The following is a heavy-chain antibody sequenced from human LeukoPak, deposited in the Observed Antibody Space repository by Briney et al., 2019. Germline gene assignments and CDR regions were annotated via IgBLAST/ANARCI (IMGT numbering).Heavy chain of an antibody. CDR2: TRDKARSYRT. V-gene: IGHV3-72*01. CDR1: GVTLSDHH. CDR3: ARDGGEGDNSAFDI. J-gene: IGHJ3*02. D-gene: IGHD3-16*01. Sequence: GGSLRLSCAASGVTLSDHHVDWVRQAPGKGLEWIGRTRDKARSYRTEYAASVDGRFSISRDVSKNAVYLQMNSLKTEDTAVYYCARDGGEGDNSAFDIWGQGTVVTVSS.